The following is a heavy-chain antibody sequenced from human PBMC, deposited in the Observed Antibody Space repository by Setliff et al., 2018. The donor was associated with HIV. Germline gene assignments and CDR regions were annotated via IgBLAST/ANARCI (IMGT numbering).Heavy chain of an antibody. CDR1: GYFFSEFY. CDR2: VNPEDGET. Sequence: ASVKVSCKTSGYFFSEFYIHWVQQAPGKGLEWVGRVNPEDGETIYAEKFQGRVTITTDTSTDTAYMELSSLRFDDTAVYYCAREGYSGSYFNYYYYLDVWGKGTTVTVSS. V-gene: IGHV1-69-2*01. D-gene: IGHD1-26*01. J-gene: IGHJ6*03. CDR3: AREGYSGSYFNYYYYLDV.